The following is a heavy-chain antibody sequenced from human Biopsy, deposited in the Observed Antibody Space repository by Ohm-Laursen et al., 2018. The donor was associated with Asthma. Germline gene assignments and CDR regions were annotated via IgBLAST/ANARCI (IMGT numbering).Heavy chain of an antibody. D-gene: IGHD6-13*01. CDR2: INPSGGST. V-gene: IGHV1-46*01. CDR1: GYTFASYY. Sequence: ATVKISCKPSGYTFASYYMHWVRQAPGQGLEWMGIINPSGGSTSYAQKFQGRVTMTRDTSTSTVYMELSSLRSEDTAVYYCARGQKSAGDRWFDPWGQGTLVTVSS. J-gene: IGHJ5*02. CDR3: ARGQKSAGDRWFDP.